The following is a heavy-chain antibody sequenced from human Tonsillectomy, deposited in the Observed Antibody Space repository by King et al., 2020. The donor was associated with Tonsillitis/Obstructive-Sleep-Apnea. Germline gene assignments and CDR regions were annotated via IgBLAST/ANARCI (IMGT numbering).Heavy chain of an antibody. J-gene: IGHJ6*02. V-gene: IGHV1-69*10. CDR2: IIPILGIA. Sequence: QLVQSGAEVKKPGSSVKVSCKASGGTFSSYAISWVRQAPGQGLEWMGGIIPILGIANYAQKFQGRVTITADKSTSTAYMELSSLRSEDTAVYYCALGVNDYGDYYYYYGMDVWGQGTTVTVSS. CDR1: GGTFSSYA. D-gene: IGHD4-17*01. CDR3: ALGVNDYGDYYYYYGMDV.